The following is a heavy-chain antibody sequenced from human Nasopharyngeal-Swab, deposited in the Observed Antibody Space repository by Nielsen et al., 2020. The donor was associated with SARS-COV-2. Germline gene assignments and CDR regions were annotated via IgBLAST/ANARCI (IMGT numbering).Heavy chain of an antibody. V-gene: IGHV3-23*01. CDR2: IGAGGALT. CDR3: AKGSRGMDV. D-gene: IGHD3-10*01. J-gene: IGHJ6*04. CDR1: GFTVSSNY. Sequence: ESLKISCAASGFTVSSNYMSWVRQAPGKGLDWVSGIGAGGALTFYADSVKGRFTISRDNSRNTVFLQLNSLRAEDTAVYYCAKGSRGMDVWGKGTTVTVST.